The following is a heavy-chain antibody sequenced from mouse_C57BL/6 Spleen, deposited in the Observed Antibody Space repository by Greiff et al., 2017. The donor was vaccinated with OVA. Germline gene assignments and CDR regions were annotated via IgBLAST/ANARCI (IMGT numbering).Heavy chain of an antibody. J-gene: IGHJ2*01. CDR1: GYTFTSYW. Sequence: VQLQQPGAELVKPGASVKLSCKASGYTFTSYWMHWVKQRPGQGLEWIGMIHPNSGSTNYNEKFKSKATLTVDKSSSTAYMQLSSLTSEDAAVYYCARSGSYLDGDYWGQGTTLTVSS. V-gene: IGHV1-64*01. CDR3: ARSGSYLDGDY. CDR2: IHPNSGST. D-gene: IGHD1-1*01.